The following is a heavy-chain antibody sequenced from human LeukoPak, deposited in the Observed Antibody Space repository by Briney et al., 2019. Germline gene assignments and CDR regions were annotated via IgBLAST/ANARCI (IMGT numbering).Heavy chain of an antibody. Sequence: SETLSLTCAVYGGSFIGYYWSWIRQPPGKGLEWIGEINHSGSTNYNPSLKRRGTISEDTSKNQFSLKLSTVTAADTAVYYCARGGVQGYCSGGSCPLDYQGRGTTLAVSP. V-gene: IGHV4-34*01. J-gene: IGHJ4*02. D-gene: IGHD2-15*01. CDR3: ARGGVQGYCSGGSCPLDY. CDR2: INHSGST. CDR1: GGSFIGYY.